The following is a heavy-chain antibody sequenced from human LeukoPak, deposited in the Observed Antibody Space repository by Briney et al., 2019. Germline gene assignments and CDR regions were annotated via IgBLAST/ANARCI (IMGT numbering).Heavy chain of an antibody. V-gene: IGHV3-11*04. CDR3: ARRQYSSSSGIDY. CDR1: GFTFSDYY. J-gene: IGHJ4*02. CDR2: ISSSSSTI. D-gene: IGHD6-6*01. Sequence: GGSLRLSCAASGFTFSDYYMSWIRQAPGEGLEWVSYISSSSSTIYYADSVEGRFTISRDNAKNSLYLQMNSLRAEDTAVYYCARRQYSSSSGIDYWGQGTLVTVSS.